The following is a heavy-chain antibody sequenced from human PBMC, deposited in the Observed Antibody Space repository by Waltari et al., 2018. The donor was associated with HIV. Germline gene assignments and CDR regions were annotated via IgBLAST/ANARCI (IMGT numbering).Heavy chain of an antibody. CDR1: GFTFSSCG. D-gene: IGHD4-17*01. J-gene: IGHJ4*02. V-gene: IGHV3-21*01. CDR2: MSSGRSFI. CDR3: ARALTNFGGF. Sequence: EVQLVESGGGLVKPGGSLRLSCAGSGFTFSSCGMNWVRQAPGKGLEWVASMSSGRSFIDYADSVKGRFTISRDNAKNSLYLQMKSLRVEDTALYYCARALTNFGGFWGQGTLVTVSS.